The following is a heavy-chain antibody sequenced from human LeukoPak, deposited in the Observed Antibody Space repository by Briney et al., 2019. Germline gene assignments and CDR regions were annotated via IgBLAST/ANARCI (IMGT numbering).Heavy chain of an antibody. CDR1: GGTFSSYA. J-gene: IGHJ5*02. V-gene: IGHV1-69*13. Sequence: GASVKVSCKASGGTFSSYAISWVRQAPGQGLEWMGGIIPIFGTANYAQKFQGRVTITADESTSTAYMELSSLRSEDTAVYYCATSSLSSDFWSGYSQYNWFDPWGQGTLVTVSS. CDR2: IIPIFGTA. CDR3: ATSSLSSDFWSGYSQYNWFDP. D-gene: IGHD3-3*01.